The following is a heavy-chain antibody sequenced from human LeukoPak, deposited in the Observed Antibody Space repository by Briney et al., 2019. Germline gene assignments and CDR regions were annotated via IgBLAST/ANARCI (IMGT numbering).Heavy chain of an antibody. V-gene: IGHV3-48*03. CDR1: EFTFSSFE. Sequence: GGSLRLSCAGSEFTFSSFELNWVRQAPGKGLEWVSYISSSGSTMYYADSVKGRFTISRDNAKDSLFLQMNNLRAEDTAVYYCARERGTYRDAFDFWGQGTMVTVYS. CDR3: ARERGTYRDAFDF. D-gene: IGHD1-1*01. CDR2: ISSSGSTM. J-gene: IGHJ3*01.